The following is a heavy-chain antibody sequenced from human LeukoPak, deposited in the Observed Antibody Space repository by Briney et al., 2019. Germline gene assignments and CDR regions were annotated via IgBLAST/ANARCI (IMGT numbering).Heavy chain of an antibody. CDR1: GGSISSGGYY. Sequence: SETLSLTCTVSGGSISSGGYYWSWIRQHPGKGLEWIGYIYYSGSTYYNPSLKSRVTKSVDTSKNQFSLKLSSVTAADTAVYYCARESVAGNGVDYWGQGTLVTVSS. D-gene: IGHD6-19*01. CDR2: IYYSGST. CDR3: ARESVAGNGVDY. V-gene: IGHV4-31*03. J-gene: IGHJ4*02.